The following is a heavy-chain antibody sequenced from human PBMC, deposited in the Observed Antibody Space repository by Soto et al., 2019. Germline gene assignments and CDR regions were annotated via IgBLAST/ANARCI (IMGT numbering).Heavy chain of an antibody. CDR2: MYSGGST. D-gene: IGHD3-16*02. V-gene: IGHV3-53*01. Sequence: EVPLVESGGGLIQPGGSLRLSCGASGFTVSTNYMSWVRQAPGKGLEWVSHMYSGGSTYYADSVKGRFTISRDYSTNTLYLQMNALRAEDTAVYYCARCLGDLSLSAFDIWGQGTLVTVSS. J-gene: IGHJ3*02. CDR3: ARCLGDLSLSAFDI. CDR1: GFTVSTNY.